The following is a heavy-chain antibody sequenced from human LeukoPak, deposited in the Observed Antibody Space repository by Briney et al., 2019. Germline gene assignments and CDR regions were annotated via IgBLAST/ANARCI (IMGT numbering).Heavy chain of an antibody. CDR2: INPNSGGT. CDR1: GYTFTGYY. CDR3: ARGGYYYGSGSYYRGGPSYYFDY. J-gene: IGHJ4*02. D-gene: IGHD3-10*01. Sequence: GASVKVSCKASGYTFTGYYMHWVRQAPGQGLEWMGWINPNSGGTNYAQKFQGRVTMTRDTSISTAYMELSRLRSDDTAVYYCARGGYYYGSGSYYRGGPSYYFDYWGQGTLVTVSS. V-gene: IGHV1-2*02.